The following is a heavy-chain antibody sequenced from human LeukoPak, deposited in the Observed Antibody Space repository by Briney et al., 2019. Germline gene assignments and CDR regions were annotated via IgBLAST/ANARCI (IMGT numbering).Heavy chain of an antibody. CDR3: ARGPSEYYYDSSGYSRLTVGLAIDY. J-gene: IGHJ4*02. D-gene: IGHD3-22*01. CDR2: INHSGST. V-gene: IGHV4-34*01. CDR1: GGSFSGYY. Sequence: SETLSLTCAVYGGSFSGYYWSWIRQPPGKGLEWIGEINHSGSTNYNPSLKSRVTISVDTSKNQFSLKLSSVTAADTAVYYCARGPSEYYYDSSGYSRLTVGLAIDYWGQGTLVTVSS.